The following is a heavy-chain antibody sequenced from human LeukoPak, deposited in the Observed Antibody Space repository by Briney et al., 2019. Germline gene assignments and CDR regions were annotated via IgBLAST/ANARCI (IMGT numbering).Heavy chain of an antibody. J-gene: IGHJ4*02. CDR1: GGTFSSYA. Sequence: SVKVSCKASGGTFSSYAISWVRQAPGQGLEWMGRIIPIFGTANYAQKFQGRVTITTDESTSTAYMELSSLRSEDTAVYYCARDGKYYYDSSGSYRYWGQGTLVTVSS. D-gene: IGHD3-22*01. CDR3: ARDGKYYYDSSGSYRY. CDR2: IIPIFGTA. V-gene: IGHV1-69*05.